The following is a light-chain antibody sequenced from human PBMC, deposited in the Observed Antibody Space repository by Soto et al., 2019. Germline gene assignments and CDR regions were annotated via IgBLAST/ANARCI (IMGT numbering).Light chain of an antibody. CDR2: KNN. CDR3: AAWDDSLSGVV. Sequence: QSVLTQPPSASGTPGQRVTISCSGSSSNIGHNYVYWYQQLPGTAPKLLIYKNNQRPSGVPDRFSGSKSGTSASLAISGLRSEDEADYYCAAWDDSLSGVVFGGGTKATVL. J-gene: IGLJ2*01. V-gene: IGLV1-47*01. CDR1: SSNIGHNY.